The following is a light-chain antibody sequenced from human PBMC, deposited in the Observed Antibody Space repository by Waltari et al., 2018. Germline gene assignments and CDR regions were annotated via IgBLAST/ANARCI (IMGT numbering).Light chain of an antibody. CDR2: GTT. CDR3: QSYDSSVTGSWV. J-gene: IGLJ3*02. Sequence: QSVLTQPPSVSGAPGQRVTISCTGSGSNIGAGYDVHRYQQLPGTAPKLLIYGTTNRPAGVPDRFPGSKSGTSGSLAITGLQAEDEAYYYCQSYDSSVTGSWVFGGGTKLTGL. V-gene: IGLV1-40*01. CDR1: GSNIGAGYD.